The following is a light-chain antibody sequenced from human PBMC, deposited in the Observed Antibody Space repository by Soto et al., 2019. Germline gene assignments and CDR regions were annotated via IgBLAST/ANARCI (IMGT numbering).Light chain of an antibody. V-gene: IGKV3-20*01. Sequence: DIVLPQSPGALSLSPGERATLSCRASQGVSTNNLAWYQQKPGQAPRLLIYGASSGATGIPDRFSGSGSGTDYTLTISRLEPEDIAVYYCQQYGSSPWTFGQGTKVEIK. CDR2: GAS. J-gene: IGKJ1*01. CDR3: QQYGSSPWT. CDR1: QGVSTNN.